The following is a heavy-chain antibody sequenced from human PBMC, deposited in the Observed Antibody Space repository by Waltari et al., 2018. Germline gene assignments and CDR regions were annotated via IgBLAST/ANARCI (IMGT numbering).Heavy chain of an antibody. J-gene: IGHJ4*02. V-gene: IGHV2-5*02. D-gene: IGHD2-15*01. CDR1: GFSLSTSGVG. Sequence: QITLKESGPTLVKPTQTLTLTCTFSGFSLSTSGVGVGWIRQPPGKALEWLALIYWDDDTRYSPSLKSRLTITKDTSKNQVVLTMTNMDPVDTATYYCAHRLGSCSGGSCYRSEGYFDYWGQGTLVTVSS. CDR2: IYWDDDT. CDR3: AHRLGSCSGGSCYRSEGYFDY.